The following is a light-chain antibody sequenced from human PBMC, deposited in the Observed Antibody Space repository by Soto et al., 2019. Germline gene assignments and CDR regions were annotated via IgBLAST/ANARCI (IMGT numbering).Light chain of an antibody. Sequence: EIVMTQSPGTLSLSPGERATISCRASQVIGSRYLAWYHQKSGQAPRLLIYGASTRATGIPARFSGSGSGTEFTLTISSLQSEDFAVYYCQQYNNWPPALTFGGGTKVEMK. CDR2: GAS. CDR3: QQYNNWPPALT. CDR1: QVIGSRY. J-gene: IGKJ4*01. V-gene: IGKV3-15*01.